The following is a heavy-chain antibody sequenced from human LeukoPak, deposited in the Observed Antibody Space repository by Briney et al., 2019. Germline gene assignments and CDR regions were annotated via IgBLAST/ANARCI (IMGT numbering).Heavy chain of an antibody. CDR2: ISGSGGST. D-gene: IGHD3-10*01. J-gene: IGHJ6*02. V-gene: IGHV3-23*01. CDR1: GFTFSSYA. CDR3: AKGGPMVSYYGMDV. Sequence: GGSLRLSCAASGFTFSSYAMSWVRQAPGKGLEWVSAISGSGGSTYYADSVKGRFTISRDNSKNTLYLQMNSLRAEDTAVYCCAKGGPMVSYYGMDVWGQGTTVTVSS.